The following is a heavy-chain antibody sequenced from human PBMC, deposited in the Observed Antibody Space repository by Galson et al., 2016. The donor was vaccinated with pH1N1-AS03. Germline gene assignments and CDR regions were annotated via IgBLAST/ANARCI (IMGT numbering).Heavy chain of an antibody. V-gene: IGHV3-7*01. CDR3: ARFAWATSGDDAFDV. Sequence: SLRLSCAASGFTFGTYWMSWVRQAPGKGLEWVANIKQDATEKYYVDSVKGRFTISRDNSKKSRYLQMDSLRLEETASYYCARFAWATSGDDAFDVWGQGTLVTVSS. J-gene: IGHJ3*01. D-gene: IGHD3-10*01. CDR1: GFTFGTYW. CDR2: IKQDATEK.